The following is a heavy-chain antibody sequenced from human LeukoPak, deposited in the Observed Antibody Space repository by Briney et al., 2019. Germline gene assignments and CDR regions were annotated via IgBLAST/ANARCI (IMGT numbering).Heavy chain of an antibody. CDR3: ARDWGVGGRPGYMDV. J-gene: IGHJ6*03. D-gene: IGHD6-6*01. CDR2: IYYSGNT. V-gene: IGHV4-59*01. CDR1: GGSISSYY. Sequence: SETLSLTCTVSGGSISSYYWSWIRQPPGKGLEWIGYIYYSGNTNYNPSLKSRVAILVDTSKNQVSLKLSSVTAADTAVYFCARDWGVGGRPGYMDVWGKGTTVTVSS.